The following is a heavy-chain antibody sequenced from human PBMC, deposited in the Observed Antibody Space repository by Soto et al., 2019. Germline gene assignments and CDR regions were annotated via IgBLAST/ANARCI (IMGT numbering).Heavy chain of an antibody. CDR1: GFIFNNYN. CDR2: INPNGGST. CDR3: ARSSGGNFGIIIEGTNWFAP. J-gene: IGHJ5*02. D-gene: IGHD1-26*01. V-gene: IGHV1-46*02. Sequence: ATVKVSCKAFGFIFNNYNINWVRQAPGQGLESMGVINPNGGSTAYAQKFEGRVTLTRDTSASTVYMEVVSLTSEDTAMYYCARSSGGNFGIIIEGTNWFAPWGQGTLVTVPQ.